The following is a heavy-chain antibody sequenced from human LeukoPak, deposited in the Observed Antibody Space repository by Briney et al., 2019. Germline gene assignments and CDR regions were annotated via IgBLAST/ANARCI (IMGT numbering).Heavy chain of an antibody. J-gene: IGHJ4*02. CDR1: GFTFSDSW. D-gene: IGHD1-26*01. CDR2: MKFDGTEK. Sequence: GGSLRLSCAASGFTFSDSWMTWVRQAPGEGLEWVATMKFDGTEKQYVASVRGRFTISRANAENSMFLRMESLSPEDTAVYYCARGGGYSERFDYWGQGTLVTVSS. CDR3: ARGGGYSERFDY. V-gene: IGHV3-7*01.